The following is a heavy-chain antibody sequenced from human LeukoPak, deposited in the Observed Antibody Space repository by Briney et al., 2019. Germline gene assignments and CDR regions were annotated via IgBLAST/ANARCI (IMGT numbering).Heavy chain of an antibody. CDR1: GFTFNTYW. V-gene: IGHV3-7*04. CDR3: ARAYSETYHAGDY. J-gene: IGHJ4*02. CDR2: IKQDGSEK. Sequence: GGSLRLSCAASGFTFNTYWMSWVRQAPGKGLEWVANIKQDGSEKYYVDSVKGRFTISRDNARNSLYLQMNSLRAEDTAVYYCARAYSETYHAGDYWGQGTLVTVSS. D-gene: IGHD1-26*01.